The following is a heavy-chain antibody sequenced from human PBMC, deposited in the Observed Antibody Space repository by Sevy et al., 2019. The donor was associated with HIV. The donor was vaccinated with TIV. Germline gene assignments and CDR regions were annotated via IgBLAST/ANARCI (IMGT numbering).Heavy chain of an antibody. D-gene: IGHD3-22*01. V-gene: IGHV3-66*01. CDR3: SRDRYYDASGYYYYYYGMDV. CDR1: GFTVSGNY. Sequence: GGSLRLSCEASGFTVSGNYMAWVRLAPGKGLEWVSLIDRGGSTYYADSVKGRFTISRDNEKNTLYLQMNPLRAEDTAVDVYSRDRYYDASGYYYYYYGMDVWGQGTTVTVSS. CDR2: IDRGGST. J-gene: IGHJ6*02.